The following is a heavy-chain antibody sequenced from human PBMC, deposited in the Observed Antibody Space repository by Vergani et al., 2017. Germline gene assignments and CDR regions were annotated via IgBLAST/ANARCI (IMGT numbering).Heavy chain of an antibody. CDR2: INPSGGST. CDR1: GYTFTNYY. CDR3: ARIQNWNYVAVFDY. V-gene: IGHV1-46*03. D-gene: IGHD1-7*01. J-gene: IGHJ4*02. Sequence: QVLLVQSGAEVKKPGASVRVSCKTSGYTFTNYYIHWVRQAPGQGLEWMGIINPSGGSTSYAQKFQGRVTMTRDTSTSTVYMELSSLRSEDTAVYYCARIQNWNYVAVFDYWGQGTLVTVSS.